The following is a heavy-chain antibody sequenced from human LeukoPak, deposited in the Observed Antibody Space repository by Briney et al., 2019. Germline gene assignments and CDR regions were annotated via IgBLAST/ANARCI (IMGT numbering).Heavy chain of an antibody. CDR1: GFTFSSYS. CDR2: ISSSSSYI. CDR3: ARALSWIQLWLSLYDSSGYPLGVNWFDP. J-gene: IGHJ5*02. D-gene: IGHD5-18*01. Sequence: GGSLRLSCAASGFTFSSYSMNWVRQAPGKGLEWVSSISSSSSYIYYADSVKGRFTISRDNAKNSLYLQMNSLRAEDTAVYYCARALSWIQLWLSLYDSSGYPLGVNWFDPWGQGTLVTVSS. V-gene: IGHV3-21*01.